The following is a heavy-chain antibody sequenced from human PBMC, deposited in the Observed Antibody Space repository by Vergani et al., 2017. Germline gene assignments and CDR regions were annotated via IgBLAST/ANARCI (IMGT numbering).Heavy chain of an antibody. V-gene: IGHV3-23*01. CDR1: GFTFSSYA. J-gene: IGHJ4*02. CDR2: ISGSGGST. Sequence: EVQLLESGGGLVQPGGSLRLSCAASGFTFSSYAMSWVRQAPGKGLEWVSAISGSGGSTYYADSVKGRFTISRDNSKNTLYLQMNSLRAEDTAVYYCAKTGTRGYSKGYHFDYWGQGTLVTVSS. CDR3: AKTGTRGYSKGYHFDY. D-gene: IGHD1-14*01.